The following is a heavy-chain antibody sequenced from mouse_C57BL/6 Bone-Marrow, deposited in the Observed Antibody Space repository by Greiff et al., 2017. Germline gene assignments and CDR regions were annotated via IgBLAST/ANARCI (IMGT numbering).Heavy chain of an antibody. CDR3: ARRSPSGPFAY. CDR2: IDPSDSET. Sequence: VQLQQPGAELVRPGSSVKLSCKASGYTFTSYWMHWVKQRPIQGLEWIGNIDPSDSETHYNQKFKDKATLTVDKSSSTAYMQLSSLTSEDSAVYYCARRSPSGPFAYWGQGTLVTVSA. D-gene: IGHD3-2*02. CDR1: GYTFTSYW. V-gene: IGHV1-52*01. J-gene: IGHJ3*01.